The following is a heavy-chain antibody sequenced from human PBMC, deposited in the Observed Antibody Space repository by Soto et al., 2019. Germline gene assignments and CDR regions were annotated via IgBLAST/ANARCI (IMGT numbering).Heavy chain of an antibody. CDR3: TRGATPGLDY. J-gene: IGHJ4*02. Sequence: QVQLVESGGGVVQPGRSLRLSCAVSGFTFSSYTMHWVRQAPGKGLEWVAVMSYDGSSEYYADSVKGRFTISRDNSKTTLYLQLNSLRTEDTAVYYCTRGATPGLDYWGQGTLVTVSS. V-gene: IGHV3-30-3*01. D-gene: IGHD5-12*01. CDR2: MSYDGSSE. CDR1: GFTFSSYT.